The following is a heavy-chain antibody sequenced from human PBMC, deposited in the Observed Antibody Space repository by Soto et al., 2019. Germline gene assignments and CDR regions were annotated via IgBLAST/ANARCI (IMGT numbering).Heavy chain of an antibody. Sequence: APVKVSCKGSGYTLSSYGIGWVRQAPGQGLEWMGWISAYNGNTNYAQKLQGRVTMTTDTSTSTAYMELRSLRSDNTAAYYGARATTLDYWGPGTLVTVSS. D-gene: IGHD4-4*01. V-gene: IGHV1-18*01. CDR2: ISAYNGNT. CDR3: ARATTLDY. J-gene: IGHJ4*02. CDR1: GYTLSSYG.